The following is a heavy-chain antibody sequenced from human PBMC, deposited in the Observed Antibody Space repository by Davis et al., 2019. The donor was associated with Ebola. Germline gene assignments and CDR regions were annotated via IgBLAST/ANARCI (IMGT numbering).Heavy chain of an antibody. J-gene: IGHJ6*02. V-gene: IGHV3-74*01. CDR1: GFTFSSYS. D-gene: IGHD3-3*01. CDR2: INSDGSST. CDR3: ARDFFLEWLSNSNYYYGMDV. Sequence: HTGGSLRLSCAASGFTFSSYSMNWVRQAPGKGLVWVSRINSDGSSTSYADSVKGRFTISRDNAKNTLYLQMNSLRAEDTAVYYCARDFFLEWLSNSNYYYGMDVWGQGTTVTVSS.